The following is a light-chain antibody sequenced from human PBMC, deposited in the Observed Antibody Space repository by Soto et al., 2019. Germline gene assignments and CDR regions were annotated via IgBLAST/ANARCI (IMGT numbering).Light chain of an antibody. V-gene: IGKV3-15*01. CDR2: GIS. CDR1: QTISNN. Sequence: EVVMTQSPTTLSVSPVERVTLSCRASQTISNNLAWYRKKPGQAPSLLIYGISTRATGLPARFSGSGSGTEFTLTISSLQSDDFALYYCQQYNNWPHTFGQGTKLEIK. CDR3: QQYNNWPHT. J-gene: IGKJ2*01.